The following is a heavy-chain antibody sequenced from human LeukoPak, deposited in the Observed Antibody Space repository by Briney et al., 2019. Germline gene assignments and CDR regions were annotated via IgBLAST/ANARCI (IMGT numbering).Heavy chain of an antibody. V-gene: IGHV4-59*08. J-gene: IGHJ3*02. CDR2: IYYSGST. Sequence: PSETLSLTCTVSGGSINSYYWSWIRQPPGKGLEWIGYIYYSGSTNYNPSLKSRVTISVDTSKNQFSLKLSSVTAADTAVYYCARRRGGDAFDIWGQGTMVTVSS. D-gene: IGHD2-15*01. CDR1: GGSINSYY. CDR3: ARRRGGDAFDI.